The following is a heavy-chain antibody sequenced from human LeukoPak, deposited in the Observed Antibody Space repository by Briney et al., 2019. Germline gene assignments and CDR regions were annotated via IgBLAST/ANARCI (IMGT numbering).Heavy chain of an antibody. V-gene: IGHV3-30*18. Sequence: GGSLRLSCAASGFIFSSYGMHWVRQAPGKGLEWVAVISYDGSDKYYADSVKGRFTISRDNSKDTLYLQMNSLRAEDTAVYYCAKWAYSDFHYWGQGTLVTVSS. D-gene: IGHD1-26*01. CDR3: AKWAYSDFHY. J-gene: IGHJ4*02. CDR2: ISYDGSDK. CDR1: GFIFSSYG.